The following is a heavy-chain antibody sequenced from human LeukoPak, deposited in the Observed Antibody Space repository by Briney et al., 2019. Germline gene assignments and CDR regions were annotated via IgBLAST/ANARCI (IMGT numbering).Heavy chain of an antibody. CDR2: ISSSSSYI. J-gene: IGHJ4*02. Sequence: PGGSLRLSCAASGFTFSSYSMNWVCQAPGKGLEWVSSISSSSSYIYYADSVKGRFTISRDNAKNSLYLQMNSLRAEDTAVYYCARGGWLQFYFDYWGQGTLVTVSS. V-gene: IGHV3-21*01. D-gene: IGHD5-24*01. CDR1: GFTFSSYS. CDR3: ARGGWLQFYFDY.